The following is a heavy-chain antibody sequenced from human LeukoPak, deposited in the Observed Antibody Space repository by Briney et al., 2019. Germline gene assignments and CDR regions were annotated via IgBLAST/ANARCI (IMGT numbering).Heavy chain of an antibody. CDR3: ARVASYAFDI. CDR2: INQDGSEK. D-gene: IGHD6-6*01. J-gene: IGHJ3*02. V-gene: IGHV3-7*01. CDR1: GFTFSSYW. Sequence: QTGGSLRLSCATSGFTFSSYWMSWVRQAPGKGLEWVANINQDGSEKYFVHSVKGRFTISRDNAKHSLYLQMNSLRADDTAVYYCARVASYAFDIWGQGTMVTVSS.